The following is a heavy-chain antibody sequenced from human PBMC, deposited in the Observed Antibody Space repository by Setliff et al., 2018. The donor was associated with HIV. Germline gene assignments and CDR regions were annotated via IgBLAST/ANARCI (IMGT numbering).Heavy chain of an antibody. Sequence: PGGSLRLSCAASGFALDNYCMTWVRQAPGKGLQWVAVISYDGSNKYYADSVKGRFTISRDNAKNTVYLQMNSLRAEDTAVYYCARDDYGVNSLDYWGQGTLVTVSS. V-gene: IGHV3-30*03. D-gene: IGHD4-17*01. CDR1: GFALDNYC. CDR2: ISYDGSNK. J-gene: IGHJ4*02. CDR3: ARDDYGVNSLDY.